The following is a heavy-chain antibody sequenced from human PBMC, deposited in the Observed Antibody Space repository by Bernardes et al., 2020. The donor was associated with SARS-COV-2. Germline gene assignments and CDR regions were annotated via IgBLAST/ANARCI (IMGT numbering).Heavy chain of an antibody. D-gene: IGHD6-19*01. CDR2: LKQDGREK. Sequence: GGALILSCAASGFTFSSSWMSWVRQAPGPGLAWVANLKQDGREKYYVDSVKGRFTISRDNAKNSLYLQMNSLRAEDTAVYYCARDAQWLVPFDYWGQGTLVTCSS. J-gene: IGHJ4*02. CDR3: ARDAQWLVPFDY. V-gene: IGHV3-7*04. CDR1: GFTFSSSW.